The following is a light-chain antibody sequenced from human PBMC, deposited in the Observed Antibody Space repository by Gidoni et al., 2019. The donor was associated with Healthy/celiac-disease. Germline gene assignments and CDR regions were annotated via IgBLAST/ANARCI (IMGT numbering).Light chain of an antibody. J-gene: IGKJ1*01. Sequence: DIVMTQSQDSLAVSLGERATINCKSSQSVLYSSNNKNYLAWYQQKPGQPPKLLIYWASTRDSGVPDRFSGSGSGTDFTLTISSLQAEDVAVYYCQQYYSTPWTFGQGTKVEIK. CDR3: QQYYSTPWT. CDR2: WAS. V-gene: IGKV4-1*01. CDR1: QSVLYSSNNKNY.